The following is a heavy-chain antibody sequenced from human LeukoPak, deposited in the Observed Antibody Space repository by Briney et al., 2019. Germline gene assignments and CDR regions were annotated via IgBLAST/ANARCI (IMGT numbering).Heavy chain of an antibody. Sequence: GASVNVSCKASVYTFTGYYMHWVRQAPGQGIEWMGWINPNSGGTNYAQKFQGRVTMTRDTSISTAYMELSRLRSDDTAVYYCARDGATRIDYWGQGTLVTVSS. CDR3: ARDGATRIDY. V-gene: IGHV1-2*02. CDR2: INPNSGGT. D-gene: IGHD1-14*01. J-gene: IGHJ4*02. CDR1: VYTFTGYY.